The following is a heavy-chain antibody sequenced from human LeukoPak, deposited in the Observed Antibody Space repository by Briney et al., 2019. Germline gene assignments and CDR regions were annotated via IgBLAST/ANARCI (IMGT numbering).Heavy chain of an antibody. CDR3: ARQDIGSGKYYYALDV. Sequence: SETLSLTCTVSGDSISNYYWVWIRQPAGEGLEWIGRMYTSGSTNFNPSLKSRLIMSLDTSKILFSLQLSSVTAADTAVYYCARQDIGSGKYYYALDVWGKGTTVTVSS. CDR2: MYTSGST. V-gene: IGHV4-4*07. D-gene: IGHD3-10*01. CDR1: GDSISNYY. J-gene: IGHJ6*04.